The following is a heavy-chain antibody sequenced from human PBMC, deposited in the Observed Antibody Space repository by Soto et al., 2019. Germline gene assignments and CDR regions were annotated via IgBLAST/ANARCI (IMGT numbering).Heavy chain of an antibody. V-gene: IGHV1-69*01. CDR2: IIPIFGTA. Sequence: QVQLVQSGAEVKKPGSSVKASCKASGGTFSSYAISWVRQAPGQGLEWMGGIIPIFGTANYAQKFQGRVTITADESTSTAYMELSSLRSEDTAVYYCARQPYYYGSGSPGAFDIWGQGTMVTVSS. CDR3: ARQPYYYGSGSPGAFDI. D-gene: IGHD3-10*01. J-gene: IGHJ3*02. CDR1: GGTFSSYA.